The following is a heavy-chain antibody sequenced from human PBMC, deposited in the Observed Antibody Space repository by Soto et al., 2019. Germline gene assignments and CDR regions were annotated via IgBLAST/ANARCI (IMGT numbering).Heavy chain of an antibody. V-gene: IGHV3-74*01. CDR3: GSIFAH. CDR1: GFTFTDFL. CDR2: VNNDGSGT. Sequence: GGSLRLSCAASGFTFTDFLLHWVRQFPGKGLVWVARVNNDGSGTSYADSVKGRFTMSRDNAKNMVYLQMNSLGVEDTAVYYCGSIFAHWGQGTQVTVSS. J-gene: IGHJ4*02.